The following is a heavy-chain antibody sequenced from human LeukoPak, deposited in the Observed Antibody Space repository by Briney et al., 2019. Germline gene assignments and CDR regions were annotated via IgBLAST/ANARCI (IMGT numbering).Heavy chain of an antibody. D-gene: IGHD2-21*02. Sequence: PGGSLRLSCADSTFSFKDSWMHWVRQAPGKGLVWVARIDVEGGTTYTDSVRGRFTVSRDNAKNTVYLQMDSLRADDTAVYYCARSVTVQSTSWGQGTLVTVSA. V-gene: IGHV3-74*01. J-gene: IGHJ5*02. CDR1: TFSFKDSW. CDR2: IDVEGGT. CDR3: ARSVTVQSTS.